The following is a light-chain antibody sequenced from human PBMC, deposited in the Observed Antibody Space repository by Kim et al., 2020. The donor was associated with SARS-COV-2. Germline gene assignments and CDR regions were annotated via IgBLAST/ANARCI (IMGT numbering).Light chain of an antibody. J-gene: IGKJ2*01. CDR3: QQYSDWPPGDT. Sequence: SPGERATLSCRASQSVSSNLAWYQQRPGQPPRLLIYGASTRATGIPARFSGSGSGTEFTLTISSLQSEDFAIYFCQQYSDWPPGDTFGQGTKLEI. CDR1: QSVSSN. CDR2: GAS. V-gene: IGKV3-15*01.